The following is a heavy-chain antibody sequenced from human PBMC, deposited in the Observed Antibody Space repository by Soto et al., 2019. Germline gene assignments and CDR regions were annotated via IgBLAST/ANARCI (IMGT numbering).Heavy chain of an antibody. CDR2: INHSGST. D-gene: IGHD3-3*01. Sequence: SETLSLTCAVYGGSFSGYCWGWVRQPQGKGLEWIGEINHSGSTNYNPSLKSRVTISVDTSKNQFSLKLSSVTAADTAVYCCARGVRFLSWYYYYGMDVWGQGTTVTVSS. J-gene: IGHJ6*02. V-gene: IGHV4-34*01. CDR1: GGSFSGYC. CDR3: ARGVRFLSWYYYYGMDV.